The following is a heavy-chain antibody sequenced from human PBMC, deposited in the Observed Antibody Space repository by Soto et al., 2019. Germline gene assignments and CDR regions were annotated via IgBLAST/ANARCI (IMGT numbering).Heavy chain of an antibody. J-gene: IGHJ6*02. CDR2: IFPGDSDT. Sequence: GESLKISSQFSGYIFSNYLIVLVRPQPGKGLEWMGIIFPGDSDTRYAPSFQGQVTISADKSINTAYVQWSSLKASDTAMYYCATPGGFGMDVWGQGTSVTVSS. V-gene: IGHV5-51*01. D-gene: IGHD1-26*01. CDR1: GYIFSNYL. CDR3: ATPGGFGMDV.